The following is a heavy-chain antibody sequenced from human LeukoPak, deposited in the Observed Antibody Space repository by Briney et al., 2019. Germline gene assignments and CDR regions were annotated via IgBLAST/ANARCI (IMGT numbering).Heavy chain of an antibody. CDR2: IRYDGSNK. CDR1: GFTFSSYG. V-gene: IGHV3-30*02. CDR3: ANDDSSGYRSGPLDY. Sequence: PGGSLRLSCAASGFTFSSYGMHWVRQAPGKGLEWVAFIRYDGSNKYYADSVKGRFTISRDNSKNTLYLQMNSLRAEDTAVYYCANDDSSGYRSGPLDYWGQGTLVTVSS. D-gene: IGHD3-22*01. J-gene: IGHJ4*02.